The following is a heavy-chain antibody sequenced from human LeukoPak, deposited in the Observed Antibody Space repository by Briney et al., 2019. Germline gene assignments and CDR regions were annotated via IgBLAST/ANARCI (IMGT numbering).Heavy chain of an antibody. J-gene: IGHJ4*02. CDR2: IGGGGPTT. D-gene: IGHD6-19*01. CDR1: GFTLSTYA. CDR3: ARGFLGGTDQYFDS. Sequence: GGSLRLSCAASGFTLSTYALNWVRQAPAKGLEWVSTIGGGGPTTDYADSVKDRFTISRDNSKNTLYLQMNSLRAEDTAVYFCARGFLGGTDQYFDSWGQGTLVTVSS. V-gene: IGHV3-23*01.